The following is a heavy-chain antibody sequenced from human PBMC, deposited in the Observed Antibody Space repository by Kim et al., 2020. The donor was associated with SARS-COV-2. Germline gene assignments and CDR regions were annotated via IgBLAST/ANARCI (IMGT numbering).Heavy chain of an antibody. CDR3: ARSAAAGGAHYFDY. CDR2: IIPILGIA. CDR1: GGTFSSYA. Sequence: SVKVSCKASGGTFSSYAISWVRQAPGQGLEWMGRIIPILGIANYAQKFQGRVTITADKSTSTAYMELSSLRSEDTAVYYCARSAAAGGAHYFDYWGQGTLVTVSS. D-gene: IGHD6-13*01. V-gene: IGHV1-69*04. J-gene: IGHJ4*02.